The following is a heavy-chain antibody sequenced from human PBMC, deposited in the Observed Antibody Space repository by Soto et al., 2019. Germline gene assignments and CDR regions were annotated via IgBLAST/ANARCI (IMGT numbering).Heavy chain of an antibody. CDR3: ATLGYSKNNWFDP. V-gene: IGHV4-59*03. CDR2: ISYTGST. Sequence: KPSETLSLTCTVSGGSISSYYWSWIRQPPGKELEWIGYISYTGSTNYNPSLKSRVTISVDTSKNQFSLRLSSVTAADTAVYYCATLGYSKNNWFDPWGQGTLVTVSS. J-gene: IGHJ5*02. D-gene: IGHD5-12*01. CDR1: GGSISSYY.